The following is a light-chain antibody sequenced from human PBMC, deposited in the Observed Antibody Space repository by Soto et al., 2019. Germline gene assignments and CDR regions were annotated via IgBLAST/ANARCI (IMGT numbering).Light chain of an antibody. V-gene: IGLV2-14*03. CDR2: DVT. CDR1: SSDIGAYNY. Sequence: QSALTQPASVSGSPGQSITISCTGTSSDIGAYNYVSWYQHHPGKAPKLIIYDVTNRPSGVSNHFSGSKSGNTASLTISGLQAEDEADYYCSSYTNSGTRIFGGGTKVTVL. J-gene: IGLJ2*01. CDR3: SSYTNSGTRI.